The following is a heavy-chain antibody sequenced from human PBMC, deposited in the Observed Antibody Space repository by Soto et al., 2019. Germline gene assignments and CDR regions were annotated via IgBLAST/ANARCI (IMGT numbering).Heavy chain of an antibody. CDR2: IGTAGDT. CDR1: GCTFSSYY. Sequence: TXGSLGISIAASGCTFSSYYRHWVRQPTGKGLEWVSAIGTAGDTYYPGSVKGRFTISRENAKNSLYLQMNSLRAEDTDLYYCARGDWFDPWGQGTLVTVS. J-gene: IGHJ5*02. V-gene: IGHV3-13*01. CDR3: ARGDWFDP.